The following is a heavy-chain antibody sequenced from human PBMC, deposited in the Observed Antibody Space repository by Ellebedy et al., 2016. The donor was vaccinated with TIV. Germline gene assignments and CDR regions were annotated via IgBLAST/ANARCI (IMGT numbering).Heavy chain of an antibody. D-gene: IGHD5-18*01. CDR1: GFTFSTYW. Sequence: GGSLRLXXAASGFTFSTYWMSWVRQAPGKGLEWVANIKQDGSEKHYVDSVKGRFTISRDNAKSSLCLQMNSLRAEDTAVYYCARDKSSGSTYGSHFDYWGQGTLVTVSS. J-gene: IGHJ4*02. CDR3: ARDKSSGSTYGSHFDY. V-gene: IGHV3-7*01. CDR2: IKQDGSEK.